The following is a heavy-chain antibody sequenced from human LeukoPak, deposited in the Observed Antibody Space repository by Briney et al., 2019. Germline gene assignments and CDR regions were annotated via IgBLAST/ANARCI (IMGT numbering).Heavy chain of an antibody. D-gene: IGHD4-17*01. V-gene: IGHV3-48*03. CDR1: GFPFSSYE. J-gene: IGHJ4*02. Sequence: GGSLRLSCAASGFPFSSYEMNWVRQAPGKGLEWVSYISSSGSTIYYADSVKGRFTISRDNAKNSLYLQMNSLRAEDTAVYYCARGIYGDFDYWGQGTLVTVSS. CDR3: ARGIYGDFDY. CDR2: ISSSGSTI.